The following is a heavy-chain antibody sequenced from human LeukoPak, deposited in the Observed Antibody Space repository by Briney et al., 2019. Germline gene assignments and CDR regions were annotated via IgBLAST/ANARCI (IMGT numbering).Heavy chain of an antibody. Sequence: GSLRLFRAASGFTFSTYWMHWVRQTSGEGLVLGSRINIDGSSTLYADSVRGRFTISRDNAKNTLYLQMNSLRAEDTAMYYCARVGRDYSSSSPPDYWGQGTLVTVSS. V-gene: IGHV3-74*01. CDR2: INIDGSST. CDR1: GFTFSTYW. D-gene: IGHD6-6*01. CDR3: ARVGRDYSSSSPPDY. J-gene: IGHJ4*02.